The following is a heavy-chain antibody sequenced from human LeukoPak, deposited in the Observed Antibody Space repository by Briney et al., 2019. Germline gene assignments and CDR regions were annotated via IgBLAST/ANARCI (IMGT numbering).Heavy chain of an antibody. Sequence: KSSETLSLTCTASGGSISSSSYYWNWIRQPAGKGLEWIERIYRTGSANSYNPSLKSRVTISVDTSKNQFSLKLSSVTAADTAVYYCAREHYYGSGLRYYYYYYMDVWGTGTTVTISS. V-gene: IGHV4-61*02. CDR1: GGSISSSSYY. J-gene: IGHJ6*03. D-gene: IGHD3-10*01. CDR3: AREHYYGSGLRYYYYYYMDV. CDR2: IYRTGSA.